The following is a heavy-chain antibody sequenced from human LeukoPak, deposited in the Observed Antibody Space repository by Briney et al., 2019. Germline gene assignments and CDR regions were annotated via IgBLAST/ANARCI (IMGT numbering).Heavy chain of an antibody. D-gene: IGHD1-26*01. Sequence: GASVKVSRKASGYTFASYYMHWVRQAPGQGLEWMGIINPSGGSTTYAQKFQGRVTMTRDTSTSTVYMELSSLRSEDTAVYYCARDSTPTYYSGTYYFEYWGQGTLVTVSS. J-gene: IGHJ4*02. CDR2: INPSGGST. V-gene: IGHV1-46*01. CDR1: GYTFASYY. CDR3: ARDSTPTYYSGTYYFEY.